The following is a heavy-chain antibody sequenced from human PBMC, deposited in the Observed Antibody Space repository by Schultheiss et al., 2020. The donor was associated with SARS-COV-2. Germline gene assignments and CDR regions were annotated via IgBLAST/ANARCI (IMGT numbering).Heavy chain of an antibody. Sequence: GESLKISCSASGFTFSMYAMHWVRQAPGKELEYVSAISSNGGSTYYADSVKGRFTISRDNSKNTLYLQMNSLRAEDTAVYYCARDGVVPAAISAYYFDYWGQGTLVTVSS. CDR2: ISSNGGST. D-gene: IGHD2-2*01. J-gene: IGHJ4*02. CDR1: GFTFSMYA. V-gene: IGHV3-64*04. CDR3: ARDGVVPAAISAYYFDY.